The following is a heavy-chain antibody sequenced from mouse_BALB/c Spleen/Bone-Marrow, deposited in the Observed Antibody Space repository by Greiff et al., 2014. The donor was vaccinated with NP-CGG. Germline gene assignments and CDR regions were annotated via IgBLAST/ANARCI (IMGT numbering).Heavy chain of an antibody. Sequence: VHVKQSGAELVRPGASVKLSCKASGYTFTSYWINWVKQRPGQGLEWIGNIYPSDNYTNYNQKFKDKATLTVDKSSSTAYMQLSSPTSEDPAVYYCTRTYEYFDYWGQGTTLTVSS. CDR2: IYPSDNYT. CDR3: TRTYEYFDY. D-gene: IGHD2-3*01. V-gene: IGHV1-69*02. CDR1: GYTFTSYW. J-gene: IGHJ2*01.